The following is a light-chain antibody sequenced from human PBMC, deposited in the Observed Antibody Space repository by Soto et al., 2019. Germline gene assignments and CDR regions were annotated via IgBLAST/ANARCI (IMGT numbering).Light chain of an antibody. V-gene: IGLV2-14*01. CDR2: DVS. CDR1: ISDVGGYNT. CDR3: SSYTTSISYV. J-gene: IGLJ1*01. Sequence: QSALTQPASVSGSPGQSITISCTGTISDVGGYNTVSWYQQHPGKVPKLMIHDVSDRPSWVSDRFSGSKSGNTASLTISGLQAEDEAEYYCSSYTTSISYVFGSGTKVTVL.